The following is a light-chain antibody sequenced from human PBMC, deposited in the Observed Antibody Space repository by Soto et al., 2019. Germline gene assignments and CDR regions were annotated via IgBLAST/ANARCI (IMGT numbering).Light chain of an antibody. J-gene: IGKJ1*01. V-gene: IGKV1-5*03. CDR3: QQYDNDSWT. CDR1: QSISSW. CDR2: KAS. Sequence: DIQMTQSPSTLSASVGDRVIITCRASQSISSWLAWYQQKPGKAPNLLIYKASTLKSRVPSRFSSSGSGTEFTLTISSLQPDDFATYYCQQYDNDSWTFGQGTKVEIK.